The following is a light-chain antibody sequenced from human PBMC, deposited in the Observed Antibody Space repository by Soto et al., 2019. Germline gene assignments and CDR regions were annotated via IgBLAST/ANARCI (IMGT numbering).Light chain of an antibody. CDR1: SSDVGAYNY. CDR2: DVS. Sequence: QSVLTQPASVSGSPGQSITISCTGTSSDVGAYNYVSWFQQYPGKAPKLMIYDVSNRPSGVSNRFSGSKSGNTASLTISGLQAEDEADYYCCSYTSSSTYVFGTGTKVT. J-gene: IGLJ1*01. CDR3: CSYTSSSTYV. V-gene: IGLV2-14*01.